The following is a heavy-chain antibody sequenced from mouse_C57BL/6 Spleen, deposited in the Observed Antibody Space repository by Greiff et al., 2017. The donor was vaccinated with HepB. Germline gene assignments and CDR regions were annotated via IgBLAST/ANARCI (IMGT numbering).Heavy chain of an antibody. J-gene: IGHJ2*01. Sequence: EVMLVESGGGLVKPGGSLKLSCAASGFTFSSYAMSWVRQTPEKRLEWVATISDGGSYTYYPDNVKGRFTISRDNAENNLYLQMSHLKSEDTAMYYCARENYYVDYWGQGTTLTVSS. V-gene: IGHV5-4*01. D-gene: IGHD2-1*01. CDR3: ARENYYVDY. CDR1: GFTFSSYA. CDR2: ISDGGSYT.